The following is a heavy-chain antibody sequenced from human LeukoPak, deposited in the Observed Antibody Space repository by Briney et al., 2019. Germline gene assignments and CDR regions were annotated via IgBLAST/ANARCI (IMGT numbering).Heavy chain of an antibody. Sequence: PGGSLRLSCAASGFTVSGSAMHWVRQASGKGLEWVGRIRSKANSFSTAYAASGKGSFTISRDDSKNTAYLQMNSLKTEDTAVYYCTRLCGGDCYGKWDWFEPWGQGTLVTVSS. CDR3: TRLCGGDCYGKWDWFEP. D-gene: IGHD2-21*01. CDR2: IRSKANSFST. V-gene: IGHV3-73*01. CDR1: GFTVSGSA. J-gene: IGHJ5*02.